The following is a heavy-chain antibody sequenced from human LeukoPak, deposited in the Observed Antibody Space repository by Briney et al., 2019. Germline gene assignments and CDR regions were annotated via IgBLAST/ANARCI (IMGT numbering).Heavy chain of an antibody. Sequence: QAWGALRLSCAASGSTFSSYAMSWVRQAPGKGLEWVSAISGSGGSTYYADSVKGRFTISRDNSKNTLYLQMNSLRAEDTAVYYCANPSGGMVRGVTIDYWGQGTLVTVSS. J-gene: IGHJ4*02. D-gene: IGHD3-10*01. V-gene: IGHV3-23*01. CDR1: GSTFSSYA. CDR3: ANPSGGMVRGVTIDY. CDR2: ISGSGGST.